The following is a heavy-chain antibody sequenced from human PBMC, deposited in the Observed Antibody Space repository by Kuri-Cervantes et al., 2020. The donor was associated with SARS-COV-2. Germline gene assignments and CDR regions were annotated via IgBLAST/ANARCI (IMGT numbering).Heavy chain of an antibody. J-gene: IGHJ4*02. V-gene: IGHV3-30*02. CDR3: ATGLLWFGEFHY. Sequence: GESLKISCAASGFTFSSYGMHWVRQAPGKGLEWVAFIRYGGSNKYYADSVKGRFTISRDNSKNTLYLQMNSLRAEDTAVYYCATGLLWFGEFHYWGQGTLVTVSS. D-gene: IGHD3-10*01. CDR2: IRYGGSNK. CDR1: GFTFSSYG.